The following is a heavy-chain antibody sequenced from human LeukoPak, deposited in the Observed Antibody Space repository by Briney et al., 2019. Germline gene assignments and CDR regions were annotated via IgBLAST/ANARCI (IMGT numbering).Heavy chain of an antibody. CDR2: IKQDGSEK. J-gene: IGHJ4*02. Sequence: GGSLRLSCAASGFTFTKNWMTWVRQAPGKGLEWVANIKQDGSEKFYVDSVKGRFTISRDNAKNSLDLQINSLGAEDTAVYYCARGLDCRSTSCYLDNWGQGTLVTVSS. CDR3: ARGLDCRSTSCYLDN. D-gene: IGHD2-2*01. V-gene: IGHV3-7*01. CDR1: GFTFTKNW.